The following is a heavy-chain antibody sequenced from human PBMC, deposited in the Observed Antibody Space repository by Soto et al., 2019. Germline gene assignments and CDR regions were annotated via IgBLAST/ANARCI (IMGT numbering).Heavy chain of an antibody. V-gene: IGHV4-34*01. J-gene: IGHJ5*02. CDR2: INHSGST. CDR3: AVYDILTAYGVNWFDP. Sequence: QVQLQQWGAGLLKPSETLSLTCAVYGGSFSGYYWSWIRQPPGKGLEWIGEINHSGSTKYNPSLKRRVTISVDTSKSQFSLKLSSVTAADTAVYYCAVYDILTAYGVNWFDPWGQGTLVTVSS. D-gene: IGHD3-9*01. CDR1: GGSFSGYY.